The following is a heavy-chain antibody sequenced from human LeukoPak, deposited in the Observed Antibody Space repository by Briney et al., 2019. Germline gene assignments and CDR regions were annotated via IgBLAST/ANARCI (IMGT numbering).Heavy chain of an antibody. V-gene: IGHV4-59*01. Sequence: SETLSLTCTVSGGSISSYYWSWIRQPPGKGLEWIGFIYYSGSTNYNPSLKSRVTISVDTSKNQFSLKLSSVTAADTAVYYCARDPGRTWAYDYWGQGTLVTVSS. CDR2: IYYSGST. D-gene: IGHD1-14*01. CDR1: GGSISSYY. CDR3: ARDPGRTWAYDY. J-gene: IGHJ4*02.